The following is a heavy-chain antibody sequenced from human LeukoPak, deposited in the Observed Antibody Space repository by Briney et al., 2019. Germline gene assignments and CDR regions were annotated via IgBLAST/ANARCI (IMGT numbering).Heavy chain of an antibody. J-gene: IGHJ4*02. CDR1: GGFLSSSSYY. D-gene: IGHD3-16*02. CDR2: SYYSGST. CDR3: ARKGGVWGSYRHYYFDY. Sequence: SETLSLTCTVSGGFLSSSSYYWGWIRQPPGKGLEWIGSSYYSGSTYYNPSLESRVTISVDTSKNQFSLKLSSVTAADTAVYYCARKGGVWGSYRHYYFDYWGQGTLVTVSS. V-gene: IGHV4-39*07.